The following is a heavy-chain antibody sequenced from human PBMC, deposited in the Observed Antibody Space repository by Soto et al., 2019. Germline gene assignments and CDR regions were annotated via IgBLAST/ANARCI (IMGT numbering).Heavy chain of an antibody. CDR1: GFTFSSYW. D-gene: IGHD2-8*01. J-gene: IGHJ4*02. CDR2: IKQDGSEK. Sequence: GGSLRLSCAASGFTFSSYWMSWVRQAPGKGLEWVANIKQDGSEKYYVDSVKGRFTISRDNAKNSLYLQMNSLRAEDTAVYYCARDRPPVLMVYAIPPVDYWGQGTLVTVSS. CDR3: ARDRPPVLMVYAIPPVDY. V-gene: IGHV3-7*01.